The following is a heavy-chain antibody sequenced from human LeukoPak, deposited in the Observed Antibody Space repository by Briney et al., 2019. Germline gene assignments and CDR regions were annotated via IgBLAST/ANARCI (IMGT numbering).Heavy chain of an antibody. CDR2: ISWNSGSI. CDR3: AKDAGGYSYGYGMFDY. D-gene: IGHD5-18*01. Sequence: PGGSLRLSCAASGFTFDDYAMHWVRQAPGKGLEWVSGISWNSGSIGYADSVKGRFTISRDNAKNSLYLQMNSLRAEDTALYYCAKDAGGYSYGYGMFDYWGQGTLVTVS. V-gene: IGHV3-9*01. CDR1: GFTFDDYA. J-gene: IGHJ4*02.